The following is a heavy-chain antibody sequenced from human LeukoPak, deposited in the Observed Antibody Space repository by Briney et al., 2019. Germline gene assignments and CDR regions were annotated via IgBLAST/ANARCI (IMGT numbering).Heavy chain of an antibody. D-gene: IGHD3-9*01. CDR2: INPNSGGT. J-gene: IGHJ6*03. CDR3: ARGDILTGYYSVYYYYMDV. Sequence: ASVKVSCKASGYTFTGYYMHWVRQAPGQGLEWMGRINPNSGGTNYAQKFQGRVTMTRDTSISTAHMELSRLRSDDTAVYYCARGDILTGYYSVYYYYMDVWGKGTTVTVSS. V-gene: IGHV1-2*06. CDR1: GYTFTGYY.